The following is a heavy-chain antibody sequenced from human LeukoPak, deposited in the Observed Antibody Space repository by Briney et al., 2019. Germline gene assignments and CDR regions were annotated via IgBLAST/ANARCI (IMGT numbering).Heavy chain of an antibody. D-gene: IGHD3-22*01. J-gene: IGHJ5*02. Sequence: SETLSLTCTVSGGSISSSSYYWGWIRQPPGKGLEWIGSIYYSGSTYYNPSLKSRVTISVDTSKIQISLKLNSVTAADTAVYYCARGGDSSGYEGRFDPWGQGTLVTVSS. CDR3: ARGGDSSGYEGRFDP. CDR1: GGSISSSSYY. CDR2: IYYSGST. V-gene: IGHV4-39*01.